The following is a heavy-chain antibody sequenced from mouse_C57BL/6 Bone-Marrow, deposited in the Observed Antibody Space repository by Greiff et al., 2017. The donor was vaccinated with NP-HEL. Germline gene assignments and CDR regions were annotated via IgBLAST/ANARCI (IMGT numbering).Heavy chain of an antibody. J-gene: IGHJ2*01. CDR2: IDPENGDT. CDR3: TTYFYYFDY. V-gene: IGHV14-4*01. Sequence: VQLQQSGAELVRPGASVKLSCTASGFNIKDDYMHWVKPRPEQGLEWIGWIDPENGDTEYASKFQGKATITADTSSNTAYLQLSSLTSEDTAVYYCTTYFYYFDYWGQGTTLTVSS. CDR1: GFNIKDDY.